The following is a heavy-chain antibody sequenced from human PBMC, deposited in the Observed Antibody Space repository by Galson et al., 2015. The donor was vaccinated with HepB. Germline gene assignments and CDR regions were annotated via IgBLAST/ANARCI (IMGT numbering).Heavy chain of an antibody. CDR1: GYTFTGYA. V-gene: IGHV1-3*01. CDR2: INAGNGNT. J-gene: IGHJ4*02. Sequence: SVKVSCKASGYTFTGYAMHWVRQAPGQRLEWMGWINAGNGNTKYSQKFQGRVTITRDTSASTAYMELSSLRSEDTAVYYCARGKCSGGSCYSPLDYWGQGTLVTVSS. D-gene: IGHD2-15*01. CDR3: ARGKCSGGSCYSPLDY.